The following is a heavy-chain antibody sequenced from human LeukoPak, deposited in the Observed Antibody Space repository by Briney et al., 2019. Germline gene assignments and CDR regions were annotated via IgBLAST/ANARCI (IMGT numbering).Heavy chain of an antibody. CDR1: GFTFSEYY. J-gene: IGHJ6*03. V-gene: IGHV3-11*01. CDR2: ISNTGSII. CDR3: ARVPSWKGYMDV. Sequence: GGSLRLSCAASGFTFSEYYMSWIRQAPGKGLEWVSYISNTGSIISYADSVKGRFTISRENAKNSLYLQMSSLRAEDTAVYYCARVPSWKGYMDVWGKGTTVTVSS. D-gene: IGHD1-1*01.